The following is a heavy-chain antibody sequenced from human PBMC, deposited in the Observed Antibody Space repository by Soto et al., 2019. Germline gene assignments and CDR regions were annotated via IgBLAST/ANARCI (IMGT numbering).Heavy chain of an antibody. Sequence: GGSLRLSCAASGFTVSSNYMSWVRQAPGKGLEWASAISGSGLSTYYADSVKGRFTVSRDNSKNTLYLQMNNLRAEDTAVYYCARDRGDYARAFDIWGQGTMVTVSS. CDR1: GFTVSSNY. V-gene: IGHV3-23*01. J-gene: IGHJ3*02. CDR2: ISGSGLST. CDR3: ARDRGDYARAFDI. D-gene: IGHD4-17*01.